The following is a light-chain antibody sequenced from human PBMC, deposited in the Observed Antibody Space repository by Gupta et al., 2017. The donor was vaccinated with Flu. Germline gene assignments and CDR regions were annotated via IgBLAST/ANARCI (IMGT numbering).Light chain of an antibody. CDR1: SSDVGGYNY. CDR3: SSYTSSSTLV. Sequence: SITISCTGTSSDVGGYNYVSWYQQPPGKAPKLMIYDVSNRPSGVSNRFSGSKSGNTASLTISGLQAEDEADYYCSSYTSSSTLVFGTGTKVTVL. CDR2: DVS. J-gene: IGLJ1*01. V-gene: IGLV2-14*04.